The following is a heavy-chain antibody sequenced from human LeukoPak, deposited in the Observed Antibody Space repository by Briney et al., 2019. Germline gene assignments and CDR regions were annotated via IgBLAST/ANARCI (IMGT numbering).Heavy chain of an antibody. Sequence: ASVKVSCKASGYTFTSYGISWVRQAPGQRLEWMGWISAYNGNTNYAQKLQGRVTMTTDTSTSTAYMELRSLRSDDTAVYYCARASRVGYYDSSGYYYDYWGQGTLVTVSS. CDR3: ARASRVGYYDSSGYYYDY. V-gene: IGHV1-18*01. J-gene: IGHJ4*02. CDR2: ISAYNGNT. CDR1: GYTFTSYG. D-gene: IGHD3-22*01.